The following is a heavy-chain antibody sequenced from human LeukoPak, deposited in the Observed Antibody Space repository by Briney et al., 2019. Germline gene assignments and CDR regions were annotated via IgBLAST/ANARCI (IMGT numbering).Heavy chain of an antibody. CDR3: AKALTYYYDSSGPGGAFDI. Sequence: GGSLRLSCAPSGFTLSSYGIRWVRPAPGKGLGWVAVILFVVSNKYYADSVKGPFTISRDNSKNTLYSQKTSLRAEGTAVYYCAKALTYYYDSSGPGGAFDIWGQGTMVTVSS. CDR2: ILFVVSNK. D-gene: IGHD3-22*01. CDR1: GFTLSSYG. V-gene: IGHV3-30*18. J-gene: IGHJ3*02.